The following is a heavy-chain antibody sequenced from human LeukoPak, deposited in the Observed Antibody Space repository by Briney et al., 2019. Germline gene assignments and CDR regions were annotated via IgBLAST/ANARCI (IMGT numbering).Heavy chain of an antibody. CDR3: VNYYDSSDYQQPNHFDY. V-gene: IGHV4-30-4*07. D-gene: IGHD3-22*01. J-gene: IGHJ4*02. CDR2: IHASGST. CDR1: DDSISSGGYS. Sequence: PSQTLSLTCAISDDSISSGGYSWRWIRQPPGKGPDWLGYIHASGSTYYNPSLKSRVTISVDTSKNQFSLKLSSVTAADTAVYYCVNYYDSSDYQQPNHFDYWGQGTLGTVSS.